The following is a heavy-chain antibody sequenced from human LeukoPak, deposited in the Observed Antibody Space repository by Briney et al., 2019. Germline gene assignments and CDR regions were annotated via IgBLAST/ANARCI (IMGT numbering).Heavy chain of an antibody. J-gene: IGHJ4*02. D-gene: IGHD3-3*01. CDR1: GFTFSNYW. CDR2: IKEDGSDK. CDR3: AKDRTRQAY. V-gene: IGHV3-7*03. Sequence: GGSLRLSCAASGFTFSNYWMSWVRQTPGKGLEWVANIKEDGSDKYYVDSLKGRFTISRDNAKNPLYLQMNSLRAEDTAVYYCAKDRTRQAYWGQGTLVTVSS.